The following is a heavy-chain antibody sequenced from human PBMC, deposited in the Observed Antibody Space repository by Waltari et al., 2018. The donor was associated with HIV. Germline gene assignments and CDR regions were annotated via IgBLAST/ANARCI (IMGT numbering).Heavy chain of an antibody. CDR1: GFTVRHNY. CDR3: ARGSTGRLQARGGYYGLDI. J-gene: IGHJ6*02. D-gene: IGHD2-8*02. Sequence: VESGGALVQPGGSLRLSCVGSGFTVRHNYMTWVRQAPGEGLEWVSVIYSDGRTDYTDSAKGRFTISRDTSKNTVFLQMNSLRPDDTAVFYCARGSTGRLQARGGYYGLDIWGRGSTVTVSS. CDR2: IYSDGRT. V-gene: IGHV3-66*02.